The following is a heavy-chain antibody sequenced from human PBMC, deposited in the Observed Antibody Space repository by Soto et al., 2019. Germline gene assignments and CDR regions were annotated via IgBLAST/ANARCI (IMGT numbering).Heavy chain of an antibody. CDR3: ARRTTVTRDWFDP. V-gene: IGHV4-4*02. CDR1: GDSIITSSW. Sequence: SETLSLTCVVSGDSIITSSWWTWVRQSPGKGLEWIGEIYHSGRTDYNPSPKSRVTISVDKSKSQFSLQLTSVTAADTAVYFCARRTTVTRDWFDPWGQGTLVTVSS. D-gene: IGHD4-17*01. CDR2: IYHSGRT. J-gene: IGHJ5*02.